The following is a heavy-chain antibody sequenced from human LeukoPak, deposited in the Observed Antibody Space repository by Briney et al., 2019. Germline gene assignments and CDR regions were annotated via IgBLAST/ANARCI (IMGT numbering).Heavy chain of an antibody. Sequence: ASVKVSCKASGYTFTGYYMHWVRQAPGQGLEWMGWINPNSGGTNYAQKFQGRVTMTRDTSISTAYMELSRLRSDDTAVYYCARVAEYYDFWSGLLDYWGQGTLVTVSS. V-gene: IGHV1-2*02. CDR2: INPNSGGT. CDR3: ARVAEYYDFWSGLLDY. J-gene: IGHJ4*02. CDR1: GYTFTGYY. D-gene: IGHD3-3*01.